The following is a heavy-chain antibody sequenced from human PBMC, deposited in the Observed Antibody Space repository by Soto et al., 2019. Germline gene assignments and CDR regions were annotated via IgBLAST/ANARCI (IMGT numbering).Heavy chain of an antibody. CDR3: ARPYGRTTGTARYYYYGMDV. CDR2: IDPSDSYT. V-gene: IGHV5-10-1*01. Sequence: PGESLKISCKGSGYSFTSYWISWVRQMPGKGLEWMGRIDPSDSYTNYSPSFQGHVTISADKSISTAYLQWSSLKASDTAMYYCARPYGRTTGTARYYYYGMDVWGQGTTVTAP. CDR1: GYSFTSYW. D-gene: IGHD1-1*01. J-gene: IGHJ6*02.